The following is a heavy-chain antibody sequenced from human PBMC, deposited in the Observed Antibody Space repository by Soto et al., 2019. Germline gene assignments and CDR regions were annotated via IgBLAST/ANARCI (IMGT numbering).Heavy chain of an antibody. J-gene: IGHJ3*01. CDR1: GFTFSAYA. D-gene: IGHD4-17*01. V-gene: IGHV3-23*01. CDR3: MRDPNGDYIGAFDS. CDR2: ITVGGDVT. Sequence: PGGSLRVSCVASGFTFSAYAMTWVRPAPGRGLELVSSITVGGDVTTYADSVRGRFTISRDNSKNTLYLQMNSLRAEDTAVYYCMRDPNGDYIGAFDSWGQGTLGSVSS.